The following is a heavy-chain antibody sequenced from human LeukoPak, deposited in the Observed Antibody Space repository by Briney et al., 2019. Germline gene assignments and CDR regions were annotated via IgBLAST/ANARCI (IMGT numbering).Heavy chain of an antibody. CDR3: ARDNNAALPAAMRGDWFDP. Sequence: SETLSLTCTVSSGSISSYYWSWIRQPPGKGLEWIGYIYYSGSTNYNPSLKSRVTISVDTSKNQFSLKLSSVTAADTAVYYCARDNNAALPAAMRGDWFDPWGQGTLVTISS. CDR2: IYYSGST. J-gene: IGHJ5*02. V-gene: IGHV4-59*01. CDR1: SGSISSYY. D-gene: IGHD2-2*01.